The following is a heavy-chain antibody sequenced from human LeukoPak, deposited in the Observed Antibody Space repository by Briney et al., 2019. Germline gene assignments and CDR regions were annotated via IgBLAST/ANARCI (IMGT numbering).Heavy chain of an antibody. J-gene: IGHJ3*02. Sequence: GGSLRLSCAASGFTFSNYGMHWVRQAPGKGLEWVAFIRYDGSNEYYADSVKGRFTISGDNSKSTLYLQMNSLRAEDTAVYYCARADVEMATIFDAFDIWGQGTMVTVSS. CDR1: GFTFSNYG. D-gene: IGHD5-24*01. CDR3: ARADVEMATIFDAFDI. V-gene: IGHV3-30*02. CDR2: IRYDGSNE.